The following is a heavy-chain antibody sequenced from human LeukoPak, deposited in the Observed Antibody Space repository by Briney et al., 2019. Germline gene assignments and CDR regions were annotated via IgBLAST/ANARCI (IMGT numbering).Heavy chain of an antibody. D-gene: IGHD3-22*01. CDR1: VGTFSSYA. Sequence: SVKVSCMASVGTFSSYAISWVRQAPGQGVEWVGRIIHIFGIANYAQKFQGRVTITADKSTSTAYMELSSLRSEDTAVYYCAGGAYYCDSSGPRRSYWYFDLWGRGTLVTVSS. CDR2: IIHIFGIA. J-gene: IGHJ2*01. V-gene: IGHV1-69*04. CDR3: AGGAYYCDSSGPRRSYWYFDL.